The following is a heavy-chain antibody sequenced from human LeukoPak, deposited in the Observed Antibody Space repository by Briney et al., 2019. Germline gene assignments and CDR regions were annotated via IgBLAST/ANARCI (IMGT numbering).Heavy chain of an antibody. Sequence: PSETLYLTCTVSGGSISSYYRSWIRQPPGKGLEWIGYIYYSGSTNYNPSPKSRVTISVDTSTNTFSLKMSSLTAADTAVYYSVSINYNAPLKSRVTISVATSKNQFSLNLCSVTAADTAVYYCASLGIAAAGSYYYGMDVWGQGTTVTVSS. CDR2: IYYSGST. J-gene: IGHJ6*02. D-gene: IGHD3-10*01. CDR1: GGSISSYY. V-gene: IGHV4-59*08. CDR3: VSINYNAPLKSRVTISVATSKNQFSLNLCSVTAADTAVYYCASLGIAAAGSYYYGMDV.